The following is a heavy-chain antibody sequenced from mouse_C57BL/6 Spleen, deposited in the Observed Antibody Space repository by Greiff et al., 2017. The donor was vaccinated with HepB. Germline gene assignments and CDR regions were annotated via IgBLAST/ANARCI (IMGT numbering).Heavy chain of an antibody. J-gene: IGHJ4*01. D-gene: IGHD1-1*01. CDR1: GYTFTSYW. CDR2: IYPGSGST. V-gene: IGHV1-55*01. CDR3: ARSPSTITTVVATGAMDY. Sequence: QVQLKQPGAELVKPGASVKMSCKASGYTFTSYWITWVKQRPGQGLEWIGDIYPGSGSTNYNEKFKSKATLTVDTSSSTAYMQLSSLTSEDSAVYYCARSPSTITTVVATGAMDYWGQGTSVTVSS.